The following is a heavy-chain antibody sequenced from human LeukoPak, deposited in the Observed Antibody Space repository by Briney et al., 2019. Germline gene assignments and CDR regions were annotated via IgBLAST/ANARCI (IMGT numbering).Heavy chain of an antibody. Sequence: QPGGSLRLSCAASGFTFSSYAMSWVRQAPGKGLEWVSAISGSGGSTYYADSVKGRFTISRDNAKNSLYLQMNSLRAEDMALYYCAKAGYSYGLHFDYWGQGTLVTVSS. D-gene: IGHD5-18*01. V-gene: IGHV3-23*01. CDR1: GFTFSSYA. CDR2: ISGSGGST. J-gene: IGHJ4*02. CDR3: AKAGYSYGLHFDY.